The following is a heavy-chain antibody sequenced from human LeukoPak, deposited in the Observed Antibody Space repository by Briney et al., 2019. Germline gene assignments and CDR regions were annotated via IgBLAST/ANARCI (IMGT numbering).Heavy chain of an antibody. CDR1: GFTFSSYE. J-gene: IGHJ5*02. CDR3: ARLRYCSSTSCSDAEGWFDP. D-gene: IGHD2-2*01. CDR2: ISSSGSTI. V-gene: IGHV3-48*03. Sequence: GGSLRLSCAASGFTFSSYEMNWVRQAPGKGLERASSISSSGSTIYYADSVKGRFTISRDNAKNSLYLQMNSLRAEDTAVYYCARLRYCSSTSCSDAEGWFDPWGQGTLVTVSS.